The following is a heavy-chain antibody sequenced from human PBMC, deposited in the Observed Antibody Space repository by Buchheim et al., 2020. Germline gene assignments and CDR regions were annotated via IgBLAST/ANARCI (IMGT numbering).Heavy chain of an antibody. CDR3: ARAGSTVTTVGV. Sequence: QVQLQESGPGLVKPSQTLSLTCTVSGGSISSGDSYWSWIRQPPGKGLEWIGYIYYSGSTYYNPSLKSRLTKSVDTSKNQFSLKLSSVTAADTAVYYCARAGSTVTTVGVWGQGT. CDR1: GGSISSGDSY. D-gene: IGHD4-17*01. J-gene: IGHJ6*02. CDR2: IYYSGST. V-gene: IGHV4-30-4*01.